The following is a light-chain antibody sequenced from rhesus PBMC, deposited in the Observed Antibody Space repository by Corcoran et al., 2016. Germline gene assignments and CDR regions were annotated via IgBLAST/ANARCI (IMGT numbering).Light chain of an antibody. CDR3: QHYYDNPWT. CDR1: QNIYSN. Sequence: DIQMTQSPSALSASVGDRVTISCRASQNIYSNLAWYQQKPGKAPKLLFYAASSLQTGIPSRFSGSGSGTVFTLTISSLQPEDSAAYYCQHYYDNPWTFGQGTKVEIK. CDR2: AAS. V-gene: IGKV1S12*01. J-gene: IGKJ1*01.